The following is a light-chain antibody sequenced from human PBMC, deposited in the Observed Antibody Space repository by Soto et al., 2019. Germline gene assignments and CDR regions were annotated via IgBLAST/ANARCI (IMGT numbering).Light chain of an antibody. CDR2: AAS. V-gene: IGKV1-39*01. CDR3: QQRYQHPCT. Sequence: SEVPRSPCSLSTSGGDRVTITCRASQSITNYLNWYQQKPWKAPKLLIYAASSLQSGVPSRFSGSGSGTDFTLTISSLQPEDFATYDCQQRYQHPCTFGQATTV. J-gene: IGKJ1*01. CDR1: QSITNY.